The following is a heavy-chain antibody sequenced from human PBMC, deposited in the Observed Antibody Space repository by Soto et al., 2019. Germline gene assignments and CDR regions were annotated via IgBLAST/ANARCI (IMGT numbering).Heavy chain of an antibody. J-gene: IGHJ6*02. D-gene: IGHD3-16*01. CDR1: GFTFSSYG. CDR2: IWYDGSNK. CDR3: ARNTRPGGGGNYYYYGMDV. V-gene: IGHV3-33*01. Sequence: QVQLVESGGGVVQPGRSLRLSCAASGFTFSSYGMHWVRQAPGKGLEWVAVIWYDGSNKYYADSVKGRFTISRDNSKNTRYMQMNSLRAEDTAVYYWARNTRPGGGGNYYYYGMDVWGQGTTVTVSS.